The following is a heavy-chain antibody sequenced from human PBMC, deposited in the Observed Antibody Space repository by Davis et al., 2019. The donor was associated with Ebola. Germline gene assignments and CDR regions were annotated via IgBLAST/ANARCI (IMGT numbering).Heavy chain of an antibody. D-gene: IGHD3-16*01. J-gene: IGHJ4*02. CDR3: ARDWGTTTPFNY. Sequence: AASVKVSCKASGGTFSRYAISWVRQAPGQGLEWMGGIIPIFGAAHYAQKFQGRVTISADESTSTAYMELRSLRFEDTALYYCARDWGTTTPFNYWGQGTLVTVSS. CDR2: IIPIFGAA. V-gene: IGHV1-69*13. CDR1: GGTFSRYA.